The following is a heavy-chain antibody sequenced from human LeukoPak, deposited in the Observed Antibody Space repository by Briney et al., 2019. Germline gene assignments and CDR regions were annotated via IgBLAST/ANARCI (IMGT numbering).Heavy chain of an antibody. CDR2: INWNGGST. Sequence: GGSLRLSCAASGFTFDDYGMSWVRQAPGKGLEWVSGINWNGGSTGYADSVEGRFTISRDNAKNSLYLQMNSLRAEDTALYYCARASPTMVRGVIRYYFDYWGQGTLVTVSS. D-gene: IGHD3-10*01. V-gene: IGHV3-20*04. CDR3: ARASPTMVRGVIRYYFDY. J-gene: IGHJ4*02. CDR1: GFTFDDYG.